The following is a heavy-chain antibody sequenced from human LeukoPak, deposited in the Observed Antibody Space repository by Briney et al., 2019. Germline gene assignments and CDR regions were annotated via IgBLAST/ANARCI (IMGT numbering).Heavy chain of an antibody. CDR2: IYRGGDT. CDR1: GFTVSSNY. CDR3: ARDQYFDNSGYYWSDH. Sequence: PGGSLRLSCAASGFTVSSNYMSWVRQAPGRGLEWVSVIYRGGDTYYEDSVKGRCTISRDNSKNTLYLQMNSLRAQDTAVYYCARDQYFDNSGYYWSDHWGRGTLVTVSS. V-gene: IGHV3-66*01. D-gene: IGHD3-22*01. J-gene: IGHJ5*02.